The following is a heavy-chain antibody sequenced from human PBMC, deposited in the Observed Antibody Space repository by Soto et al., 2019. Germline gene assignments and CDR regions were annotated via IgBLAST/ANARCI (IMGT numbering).Heavy chain of an antibody. CDR3: ATTGGDPCGWFDP. V-gene: IGHV1-24*01. Sequence: ASVKVSCKVSGYTLTELSMHWVRQAPGQGLEWMGGFDPEDGETIYAQKFQGRVTMTEDTSTDTAYMELSSLRSEDTAVYYCATTGGDPCGWFDPWGQGTLVTVSS. D-gene: IGHD3-16*01. CDR1: GYTLTELS. CDR2: FDPEDGET. J-gene: IGHJ5*02.